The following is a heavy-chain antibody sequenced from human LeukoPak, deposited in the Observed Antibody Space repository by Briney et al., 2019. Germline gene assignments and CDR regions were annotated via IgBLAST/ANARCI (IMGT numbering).Heavy chain of an antibody. J-gene: IGHJ2*01. CDR3: ARVSVGITMIVVARPWYFDL. V-gene: IGHV1-2*02. Sequence: APVKVSCKASGYTFTGYYMHWVRQAPGQGLEWMGWINPNSGGTNYAQKFQGRVTMTRDTSISTAYMELSRLRSDDTAVYYCARVSVGITMIVVARPWYFDLWGRGTLVTVSS. D-gene: IGHD3-22*01. CDR1: GYTFTGYY. CDR2: INPNSGGT.